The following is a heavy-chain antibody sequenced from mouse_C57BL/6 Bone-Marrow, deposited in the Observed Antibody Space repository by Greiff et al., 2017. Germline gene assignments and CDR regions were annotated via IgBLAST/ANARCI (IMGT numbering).Heavy chain of an antibody. D-gene: IGHD2-5*01. V-gene: IGHV1-47*01. Sequence: QVQLKESGAELVKPGASVKMSCKASGYTFTTYPIEWMKQNHGQSLEWIGNFHPYNDDTKYNEKFKGKATLTVEKSSTTVYLELSRLTSADSAVXVCARGSNYGGYYFDYWGQGTTLTVSS. J-gene: IGHJ2*01. CDR3: ARGSNYGGYYFDY. CDR1: GYTFTTYP. CDR2: FHPYNDDT.